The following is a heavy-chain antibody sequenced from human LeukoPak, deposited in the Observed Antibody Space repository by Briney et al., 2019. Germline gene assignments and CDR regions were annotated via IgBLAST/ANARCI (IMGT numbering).Heavy chain of an antibody. D-gene: IGHD4-23*01. CDR3: ARTRPGTSLFGY. Sequence: PGGSLRLSCAASGFSFNNYAMSWVRQAPGKGLEWVSAIADSGGATYQADSVKGRFTISRDNSKNTLYLQMNSLRAEDTAVYYCARTRPGTSLFGYWGQGTLVTVSS. CDR2: IADSGGAT. V-gene: IGHV3-23*01. CDR1: GFSFNNYA. J-gene: IGHJ4*02.